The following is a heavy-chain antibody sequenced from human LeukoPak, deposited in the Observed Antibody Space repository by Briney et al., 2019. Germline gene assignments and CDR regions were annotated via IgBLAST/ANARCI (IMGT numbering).Heavy chain of an antibody. Sequence: GGSLRLSCAASGFTVSSNYMSWVRQAPGKGLEWVSVIYSGGSTYYADSVKGRFTISRDNSKNTLYLQMNSLRAEDTAVYYCARSSGGSYLLFDYWGQGTLVTVSS. CDR3: ARSSGGSYLLFDY. D-gene: IGHD1-26*01. CDR1: GFTVSSNY. CDR2: IYSGGST. J-gene: IGHJ4*02. V-gene: IGHV3-53*01.